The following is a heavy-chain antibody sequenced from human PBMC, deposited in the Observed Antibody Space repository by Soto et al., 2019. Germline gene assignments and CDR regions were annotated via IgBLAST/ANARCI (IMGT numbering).Heavy chain of an antibody. CDR2: IYPGNSDA. V-gene: IGHV5-51*01. Sequence: PGELMRISCRVSGDNFATYWIAWVSKMPGKGLEYMGIIYPGNSDARYSPSFQGQVTFSAHKSISTAYLHWSSLKASDTAMYYCARHGFYGDYASNYFDPWGQGTLVTVSS. J-gene: IGHJ5*02. CDR1: GDNFATYW. CDR3: ARHGFYGDYASNYFDP. D-gene: IGHD4-17*01.